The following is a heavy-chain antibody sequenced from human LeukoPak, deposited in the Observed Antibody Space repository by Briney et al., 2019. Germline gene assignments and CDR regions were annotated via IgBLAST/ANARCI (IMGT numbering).Heavy chain of an antibody. Sequence: SETLSLTCTVSGASISGTNYYWGWFRQPPGKGLEWIGHMYHSGITNYNPSLKSRVTLSVDTSKNQFSLKLTSVTAADTAVYYCARAQVGATRSFDPWGQGTLVTVSS. D-gene: IGHD1-26*01. CDR2: MYHSGIT. CDR3: ARAQVGATRSFDP. J-gene: IGHJ5*02. V-gene: IGHV4-61*05. CDR1: GASISGTNYY.